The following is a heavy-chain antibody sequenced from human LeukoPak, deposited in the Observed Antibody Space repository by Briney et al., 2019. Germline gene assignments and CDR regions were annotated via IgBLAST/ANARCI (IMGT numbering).Heavy chain of an antibody. CDR1: GFTFSDYW. CDR2: INGEGSTT. CDR3: ALPPVVGD. V-gene: IGHV3-74*01. Sequence: GGSLTLSCAASGFTFSDYWMHWVRQAPGKGLVWVAGINGEGSTTSYADSVKGRFTISRDNARNTLYLQMSGLRVEDTAVYYCALPPVVGDWGQGTLVTVS. J-gene: IGHJ4*02. D-gene: IGHD6-19*01.